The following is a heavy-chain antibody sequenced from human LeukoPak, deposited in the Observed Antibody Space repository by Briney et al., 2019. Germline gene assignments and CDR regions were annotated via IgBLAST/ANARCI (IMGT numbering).Heavy chain of an antibody. Sequence: PGGSLRLSCAASRFTFNNYAMSWVRQTPGKGLEWVSSISGSGGGTFYTNSVKGRFTISRDNSKNILFLQMKGLRAEDTAVYYCAKWDEYFYYMDVWGKGTTVTVSS. CDR2: ISGSGGGT. CDR1: RFTFNNYA. CDR3: AKWDEYFYYMDV. V-gene: IGHV3-23*01. D-gene: IGHD1-26*01. J-gene: IGHJ6*03.